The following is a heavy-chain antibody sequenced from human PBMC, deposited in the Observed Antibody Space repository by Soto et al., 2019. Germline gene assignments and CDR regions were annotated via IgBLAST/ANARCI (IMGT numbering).Heavy chain of an antibody. D-gene: IGHD3-22*01. CDR3: ARRARGQSSGYYLNSFDI. CDR1: GYTFTNYW. CDR2: IYPDDSDT. J-gene: IGHJ3*02. Sequence: GESLKISCNGAGYTFTNYWIGWVRQMPGKGLEWMGFIYPDDSDTKYSPSFQGQVTISADKSISTAYLQWSSLKASDTAMYYCARRARGQSSGYYLNSFDIWGQGILVTVSS. V-gene: IGHV5-51*01.